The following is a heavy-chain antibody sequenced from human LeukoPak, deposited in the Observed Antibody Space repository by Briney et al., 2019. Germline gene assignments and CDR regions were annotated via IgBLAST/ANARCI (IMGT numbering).Heavy chain of an antibody. J-gene: IGHJ4*02. CDR1: GFTFSSYS. D-gene: IGHD3-16*02. CDR3: AREAPYDYVWGSYRFDY. V-gene: IGHV3-21*01. Sequence: SGGSLRLSCAASGFTFSSYSMNWVRQAPGKGLEWVSPISSSSSYIYYADSVKGRFTISRGNAKNSLYLQMNSLRAEDTAVYYCAREAPYDYVWGSYRFDYWGQGTLVTVSS. CDR2: ISSSSSYI.